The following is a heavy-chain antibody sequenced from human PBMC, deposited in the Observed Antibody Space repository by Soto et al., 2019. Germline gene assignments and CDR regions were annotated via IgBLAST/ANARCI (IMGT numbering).Heavy chain of an antibody. CDR2: ISGSGGST. Sequence: GGSLRLSCAASGFTFSSYAMSWVRQAPGKGLEWVSAISGSGGSTYYADSVKGRFTISRDNSKNTLYLQMNSLRAEDTAVYYCAKDRRARIAARPVGFDYWGQGTLVTVSS. J-gene: IGHJ4*02. D-gene: IGHD6-6*01. V-gene: IGHV3-23*01. CDR3: AKDRRARIAARPVGFDY. CDR1: GFTFSSYA.